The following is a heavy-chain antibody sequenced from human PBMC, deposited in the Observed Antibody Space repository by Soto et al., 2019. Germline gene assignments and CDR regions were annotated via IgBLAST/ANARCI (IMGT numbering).Heavy chain of an antibody. CDR3: AKGRVGVTRASFDY. V-gene: IGHV3-30*18. Sequence: GGSLRLSCAASGFTFSSYGMHWVRQAPGKGLEWVAVISYDGSNKYYADSVKGRFTISRDNSKNTLYLQMNSLRAEDTAVYYCAKGRVGVTRASFDYWGQGTLVTVSS. D-gene: IGHD2-2*01. CDR2: ISYDGSNK. J-gene: IGHJ4*02. CDR1: GFTFSSYG.